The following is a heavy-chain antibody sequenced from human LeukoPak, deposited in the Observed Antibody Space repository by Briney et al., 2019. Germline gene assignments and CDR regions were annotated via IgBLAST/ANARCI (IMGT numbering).Heavy chain of an antibody. CDR2: INPNSGGT. D-gene: IGHD6-19*01. Sequence: ASVKVSCKASGYTFTGYYMHWVRQAPGQGLEWMGRINPNSGGTNYARKFQGRVTMTRDTSISTAYMELSRLRSDDTAVYYRARVGSSGWYYFDYWGQGTLVTVSS. J-gene: IGHJ4*02. CDR1: GYTFTGYY. V-gene: IGHV1-2*06. CDR3: ARVGSSGWYYFDY.